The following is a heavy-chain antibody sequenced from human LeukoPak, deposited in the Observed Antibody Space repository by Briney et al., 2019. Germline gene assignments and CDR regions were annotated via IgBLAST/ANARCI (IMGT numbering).Heavy chain of an antibody. J-gene: IGHJ3*02. CDR1: GSTFSSYA. CDR3: ARSQITMIVVVRNAFDI. V-gene: IGHV1-69*04. CDR2: IIPILGIA. D-gene: IGHD3-22*01. Sequence: SVKVSCKASGSTFSSYAISWVRQAPGQGLEWMGRIIPILGIANYAQKFQGRVTITTDESTSTAYMELSSLRSEDTAVYYCARSQITMIVVVRNAFDIWGQGTMVTVSS.